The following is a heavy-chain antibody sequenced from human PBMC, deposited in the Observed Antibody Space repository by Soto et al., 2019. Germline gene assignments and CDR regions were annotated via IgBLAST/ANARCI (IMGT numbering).Heavy chain of an antibody. CDR2: IYYSGST. Sequence: SETLSLTCTVSGGSISSGGYYWSWIRQHPGKGLEWIGYIYYSGSTYYNPPLKSRVTISVDTSKNQFSLKLSSVTAADTAVYYCASRGYCSSTSCFDYWGQGTLVTVSS. V-gene: IGHV4-31*03. J-gene: IGHJ4*02. CDR3: ASRGYCSSTSCFDY. D-gene: IGHD2-2*01. CDR1: GGSISSGGYY.